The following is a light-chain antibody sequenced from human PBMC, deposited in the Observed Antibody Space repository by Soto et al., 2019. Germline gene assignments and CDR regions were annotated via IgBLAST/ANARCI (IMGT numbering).Light chain of an antibody. CDR2: AAS. Sequence: DIQMTQSPSSLSGSVGDRFTITCRASQSISSYLNWYQQKPGKAPKLLIYAASSLQSGVPSRFSGSGSGTEFTLTISSLQPEDFATYYCQQSYSTPWTFGQGTKVDIK. V-gene: IGKV1-39*01. CDR3: QQSYSTPWT. CDR1: QSISSY. J-gene: IGKJ1*01.